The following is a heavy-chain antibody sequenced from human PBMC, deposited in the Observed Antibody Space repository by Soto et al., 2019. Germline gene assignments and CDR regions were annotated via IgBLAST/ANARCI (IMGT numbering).Heavy chain of an antibody. Sequence: GGSLRLSCAASGFTFSSYGMHWVRQAPGKGLEWVAVIWYDGSNKYYADSVKGRFTISRDNSKNTLYLQMNSLRAEDTAVYYCARSSGIAAAGFIDYWGQGTLVTVSS. J-gene: IGHJ4*02. CDR3: ARSSGIAAAGFIDY. CDR2: IWYDGSNK. CDR1: GFTFSSYG. V-gene: IGHV3-33*01. D-gene: IGHD6-13*01.